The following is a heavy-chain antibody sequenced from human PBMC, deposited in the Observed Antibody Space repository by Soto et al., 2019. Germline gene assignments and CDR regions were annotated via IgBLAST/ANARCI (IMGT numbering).Heavy chain of an antibody. D-gene: IGHD6-13*01. CDR2: ISSNSAYI. Sequence: PVGSLRLSCAASGFTFRSFTMNWVRQAPGKGLEWVSTISSNSAYIYYTDALRGRLTISRDNAKNSLHLQMNSLRAEDTAVYYCTRDASRDSSARGWFDPWGPGTLVTVSS. J-gene: IGHJ5*02. CDR1: GFTFRSFT. CDR3: TRDASRDSSARGWFDP. V-gene: IGHV3-21*01.